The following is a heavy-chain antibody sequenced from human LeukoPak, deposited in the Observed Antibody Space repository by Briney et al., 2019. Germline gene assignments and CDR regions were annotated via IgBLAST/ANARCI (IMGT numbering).Heavy chain of an antibody. Sequence: SETLSLTCAVYGGSFSGYYWSWIRQPPGKGLEWIGEINHSGSTNYNPSLKSRVTISVDTSKNQFPLKLSSVTAADTAVYYCARSHPYYYDSSGYYRNWGQGTLVTVSS. D-gene: IGHD3-22*01. CDR2: INHSGST. J-gene: IGHJ4*02. CDR1: GGSFSGYY. CDR3: ARSHPYYYDSSGYYRN. V-gene: IGHV4-34*01.